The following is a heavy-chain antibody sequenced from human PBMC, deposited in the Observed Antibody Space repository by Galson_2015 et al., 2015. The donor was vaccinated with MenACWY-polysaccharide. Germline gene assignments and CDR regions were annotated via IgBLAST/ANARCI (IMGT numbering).Heavy chain of an antibody. D-gene: IGHD6-6*01. V-gene: IGHV3-9*01. CDR2: ISWNSGSI. CDR3: AKELEYSSSSSVYYYYYGMDV. CDR1: GFTFDDYA. J-gene: IGHJ6*02. Sequence: SLRLSCAASGFTFDDYAMHWVRQAPGKGLEWVSGISWNSGSIGYADSVKGRFTISRGNAKNSLYLQMNSLRAEDTALYYCAKELEYSSSSSVYYYYYGMDVWGQGTTVTVSS.